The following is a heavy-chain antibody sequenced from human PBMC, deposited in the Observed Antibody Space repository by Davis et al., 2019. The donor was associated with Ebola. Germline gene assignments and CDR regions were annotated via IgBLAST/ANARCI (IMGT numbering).Heavy chain of an antibody. D-gene: IGHD2-21*02. J-gene: IGHJ4*02. V-gene: IGHV3-66*01. Sequence: PGGSLRLSCVASEFNVSSSYMSWVRQAPGKGLEWVSVLYFGGTKYYADSVKGRFTISRDKSRNTMFLQMNSLRAEDTAVYYCARGLRGYFDRWGQGTLVIVSS. CDR1: EFNVSSSY. CDR3: ARGLRGYFDR. CDR2: LYFGGTK.